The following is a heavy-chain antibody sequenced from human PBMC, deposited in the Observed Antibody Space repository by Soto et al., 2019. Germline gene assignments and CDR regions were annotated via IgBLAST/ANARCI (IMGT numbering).Heavy chain of an antibody. CDR3: ARDQMGYCSGGSCYSSYGMDV. J-gene: IGHJ6*02. D-gene: IGHD2-15*01. CDR1: GYTFTGYY. V-gene: IGHV1-2*02. CDR2: INPNSGGT. Sequence: GASVKVSCKASGYTFTGYYMHWVRQAPGRGLEWMGWINPNSGGTNYAQKFQGRVTMTRDTSISTAYMELSRLRSDDTAVYYCARDQMGYCSGGSCYSSYGMDVWGQGTTVTVSS.